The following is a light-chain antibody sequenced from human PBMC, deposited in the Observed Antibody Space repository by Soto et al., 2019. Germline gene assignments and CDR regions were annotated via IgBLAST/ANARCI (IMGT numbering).Light chain of an antibody. CDR1: SSDVGSYNL. CDR2: EVS. J-gene: IGLJ3*02. V-gene: IGLV2-23*02. Sequence: QSAVTQPASVSGSPGQSITISCTGTSSDVGSYNLVSWYQQHPGKAPKLMIYEVSKRPSGVSNRFSGSKSGNTASLTISGLQAEDEADYYCCSYAGSSPVFGGGTKVTVL. CDR3: CSYAGSSPV.